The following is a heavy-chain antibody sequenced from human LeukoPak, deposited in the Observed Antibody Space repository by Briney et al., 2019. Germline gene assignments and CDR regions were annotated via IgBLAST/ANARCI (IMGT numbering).Heavy chain of an antibody. Sequence: GGSLRLSCAASGFTFSSYAMSWVRQAPGKGLEWVSAISGSGGSTYYADSVKGRFTISRDNSKTTLYLQMNSLRTEDTAVYYCARRGLGSSWHSMDSWGQGTLVTVSS. CDR2: ISGSGGST. V-gene: IGHV3-23*01. J-gene: IGHJ4*02. CDR3: ARRGLGSSWHSMDS. D-gene: IGHD6-13*01. CDR1: GFTFSSYA.